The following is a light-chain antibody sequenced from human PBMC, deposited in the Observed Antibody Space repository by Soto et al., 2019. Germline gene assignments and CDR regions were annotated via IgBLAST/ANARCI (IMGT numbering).Light chain of an antibody. CDR1: SSNIGAGYD. Sequence: QSVLTQPPSVSGAPGQRVTISCTGCSSNIGAGYDVHWYQQLPGTAPKLLIYGNSNRPSGVPDRFSGSKSGTSASLAITGLQAEDEAEYYCQSYDSSLSGYVFGTGTKGTVL. CDR3: QSYDSSLSGYV. CDR2: GNS. V-gene: IGLV1-40*01. J-gene: IGLJ1*01.